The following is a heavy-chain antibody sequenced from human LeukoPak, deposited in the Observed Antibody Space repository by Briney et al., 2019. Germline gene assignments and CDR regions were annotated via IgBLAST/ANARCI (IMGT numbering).Heavy chain of an antibody. D-gene: IGHD5-24*01. CDR1: GGSFSGYY. Sequence: SETLSLTCAVYGGSFSGYYWSWIRQPPGKGLEWIGEINHSGSTNYNPSLKSRVTISVDTSKNQLSLKLSSVTAADTAVYYCARGSRDGYNSLDYWGQGTLVTVSS. CDR3: ARGSRDGYNSLDY. J-gene: IGHJ4*02. CDR2: INHSGST. V-gene: IGHV4-34*01.